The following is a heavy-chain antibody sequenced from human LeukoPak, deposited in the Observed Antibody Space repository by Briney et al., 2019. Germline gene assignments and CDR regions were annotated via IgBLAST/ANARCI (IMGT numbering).Heavy chain of an antibody. CDR1: GDSINSSTYS. J-gene: IGHJ4*02. Sequence: ETLSLTCTVSGDSINSSTYSWGWIRQPPGKGLEYIGSIYYSGNTYYNPSLESRVIISVDTSKNQFSLKLTSVTAADTAVYYCAAALDYWGQGTLVTVSS. CDR3: AAALDY. CDR2: IYYSGNT. V-gene: IGHV4-39*01. D-gene: IGHD2-15*01.